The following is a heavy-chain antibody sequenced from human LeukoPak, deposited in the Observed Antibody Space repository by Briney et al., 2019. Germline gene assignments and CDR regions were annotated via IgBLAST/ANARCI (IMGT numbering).Heavy chain of an antibody. D-gene: IGHD6-19*01. V-gene: IGHV4-30-2*01. CDR1: GGSISSGGYS. CDR3: ARAPSKSSRYFDY. J-gene: IGHJ4*02. CDR2: IYHSGST. Sequence: SETLSLTCAVSGGSISSGGYSWSWIRQPLGKGLEWIGYIYHSGSTYYNPSLKSRVTISVDRSKNQFSLKLSSVTAADTAVYYCARAPSKSSRYFDYWGQGTLVTVSS.